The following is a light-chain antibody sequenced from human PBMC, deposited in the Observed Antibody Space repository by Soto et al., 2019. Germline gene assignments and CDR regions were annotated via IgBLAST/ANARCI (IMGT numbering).Light chain of an antibody. V-gene: IGLV2-14*01. Sequence: QSALTQPASLSGSPGQSITISCTGTSSDVGGYSYVSWFQQHPGKAPKLVIYEVSNRPSGVSNRFSGSKYGNTASLFISGLQAEDEADYYCSSYTSSSTLVFGTGTKVTAL. CDR1: SSDVGGYSY. J-gene: IGLJ1*01. CDR3: SSYTSSSTLV. CDR2: EVS.